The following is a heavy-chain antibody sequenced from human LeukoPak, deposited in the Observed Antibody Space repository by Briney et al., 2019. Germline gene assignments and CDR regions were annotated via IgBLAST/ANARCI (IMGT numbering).Heavy chain of an antibody. CDR1: GGSISSSNW. CDR3: ARGHWEGVNYYYYYMDV. J-gene: IGHJ6*03. CDR2: IYHSGST. D-gene: IGHD1-26*01. Sequence: PSETLSLTCAVSGGSISSSNWWSWVRQPPGKGLEWIGEIYHSGSTNYNPSLKSRVTISVDKSKNQFSLKLSSVTAADTAVYYCARGHWEGVNYYYYYMDVWGKGTTVTVSS. V-gene: IGHV4-4*02.